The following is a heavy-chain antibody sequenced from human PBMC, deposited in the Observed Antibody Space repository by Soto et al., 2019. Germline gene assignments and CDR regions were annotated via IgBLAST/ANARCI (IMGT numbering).Heavy chain of an antibody. CDR1: GGSISSGGYS. J-gene: IGHJ6*02. D-gene: IGHD3-10*01. V-gene: IGHV4-30-2*01. CDR2: IYHSGST. CDR3: AASKEGITMVRGVITYYCGIDV. Sequence: SETLSLTCAVSGGSISSGGYSWSWIRQPPGKGLEWIGYIYHSGSTYYNPSLKSRVTISVDRSKNQFSLKLSSVTAADTAVYYCAASKEGITMVRGVITYYCGIDVWGQGTTVTVSS.